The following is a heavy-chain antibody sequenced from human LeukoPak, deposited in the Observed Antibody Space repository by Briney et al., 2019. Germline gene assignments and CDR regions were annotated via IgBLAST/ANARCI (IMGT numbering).Heavy chain of an antibody. J-gene: IGHJ4*02. Sequence: PSETLSLTCSVSGYSISSGYYWGWSRLPPGKGLEWIGSLYHNGNTYYTPSLKSRVTISLDTSKNQFSLKLSSVTAADTAVYYCARHPSLRYLNYYDSSGYYAGGGYYFDYWGQGTLVTVSS. CDR1: GYSISSGYY. CDR2: LYHNGNT. CDR3: ARHPSLRYLNYYDSSGYYAGGGYYFDY. D-gene: IGHD3-22*01. V-gene: IGHV4-38-2*01.